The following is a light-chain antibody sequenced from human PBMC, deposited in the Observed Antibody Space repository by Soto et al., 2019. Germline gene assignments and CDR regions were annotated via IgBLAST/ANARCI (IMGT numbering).Light chain of an antibody. CDR3: QQGHNWPLT. CDR1: QSISTE. J-gene: IGKJ2*01. V-gene: IGKV3-15*01. CDR2: SAS. Sequence: EIVMTQSPATLSVSPGERATLSCRASQSISTELAWYQQKPGQPPRLLIYSASTRATAVPARFTGSGSVSEFTLTISGLQSEDFAVYYCQQGHNWPLTFGQGTRLEI.